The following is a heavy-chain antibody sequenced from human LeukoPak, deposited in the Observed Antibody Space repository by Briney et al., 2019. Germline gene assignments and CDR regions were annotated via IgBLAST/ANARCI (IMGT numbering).Heavy chain of an antibody. Sequence: GGSLRLSCAASGFTFSSYSMNWVRQAPGKGLEWVSSISSSSSYIYYADSVKGRFTISRDNAKNSLYLQMNSLRAEDTAVYYCANLVYDSSGYYYYFDYWGQGTLVTVSS. V-gene: IGHV3-21*04. D-gene: IGHD3-22*01. CDR3: ANLVYDSSGYYYYFDY. CDR1: GFTFSSYS. J-gene: IGHJ4*02. CDR2: ISSSSSYI.